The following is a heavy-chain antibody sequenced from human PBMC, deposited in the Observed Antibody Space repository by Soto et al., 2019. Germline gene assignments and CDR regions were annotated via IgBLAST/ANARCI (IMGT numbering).Heavy chain of an antibody. Sequence: GASVKVSCKTSGYTFTADYMHWLRQAPGHGLEWLGWTSPRTGGAKYSHKFQGRVSMTRNTSITTAYMELTGLSTDDTAVYYCARSSGSYSKWFDSWGQGTLVTVSS. D-gene: IGHD3-10*01. J-gene: IGHJ5*01. V-gene: IGHV1-2*02. CDR2: TSPRTGGA. CDR3: ARSSGSYSKWFDS. CDR1: GYTFTADY.